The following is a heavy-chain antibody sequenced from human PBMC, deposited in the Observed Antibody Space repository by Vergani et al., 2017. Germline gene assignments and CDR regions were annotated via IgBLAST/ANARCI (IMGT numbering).Heavy chain of an antibody. CDR2: TWCDGNNK. CDR1: GLTFNQYG. CDR3: ARDLRLLYNLFDP. Sequence: QVQLVESGGGVVQLGRSLRLPRASSGLTFNQYGMHWVRQAPGKGLEWVAVTWCDGNNKQYADSVKGRFTISRDNSKSTMYLQMNSLSDEDTCVYYCARDLRLLYNLFDPWDQGTLVTVAS. J-gene: IGHJ5*02. V-gene: IGHV3-33*01. D-gene: IGHD1-14*01.